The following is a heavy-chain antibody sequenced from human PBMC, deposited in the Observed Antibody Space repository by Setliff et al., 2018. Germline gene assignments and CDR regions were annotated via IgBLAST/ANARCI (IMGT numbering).Heavy chain of an antibody. V-gene: IGHV1-3*04. J-gene: IGHJ5*02. CDR1: GYTFSNYA. Sequence: ASVKVSCKASGYTFSNYAMHWVRHAPGQRPEWMGWINTRNGNTESSHKFQGRVTITRDTSASTVYMELNSLTSEDTAIYYCARDRRANGTWFDPWGQGALVTVSS. D-gene: IGHD1-26*01. CDR2: INTRNGNT. CDR3: ARDRRANGTWFDP.